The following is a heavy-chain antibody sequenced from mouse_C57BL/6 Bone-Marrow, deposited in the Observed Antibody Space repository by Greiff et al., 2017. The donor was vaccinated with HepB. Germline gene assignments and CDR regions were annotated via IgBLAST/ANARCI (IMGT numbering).Heavy chain of an antibody. V-gene: IGHV1-39*01. CDR2: INPNYGTT. D-gene: IGHD1-1*01. Sequence: VQLQQSGPELVKPGASVKISCKASGYSFTDYNMNWVKQSNGKSLEWIGVINPNYGTTSYNQKFKGKATLTVDQSSSTADMQLNSLTSEDSAVYYCARHYYGSDYYAMDYWGQGTSVTVSS. J-gene: IGHJ4*01. CDR1: GYSFTDYN. CDR3: ARHYYGSDYYAMDY.